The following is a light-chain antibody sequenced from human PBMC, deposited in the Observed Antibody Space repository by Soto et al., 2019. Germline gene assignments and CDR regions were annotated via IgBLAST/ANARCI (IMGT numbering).Light chain of an antibody. J-gene: IGKJ1*01. CDR3: QQANSFPWT. CDR2: AAS. CDR1: QTISTW. V-gene: IGKV1-12*02. Sequence: DFQMTQSPSSVSASIGDRVTITCRASQTISTWLAWYQQKPGKAPKLLIYAASSLQSGVPSRFSGSGSGADFTLTISSLQPEDFATYYCQQANSFPWTFGQGTKVEIK.